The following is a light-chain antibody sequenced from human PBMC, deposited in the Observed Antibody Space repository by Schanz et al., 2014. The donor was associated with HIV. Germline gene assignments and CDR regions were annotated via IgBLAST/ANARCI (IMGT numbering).Light chain of an antibody. CDR3: VTWDSSLSVVV. V-gene: IGLV1-40*01. J-gene: IGLJ2*01. Sequence: QSVLTQPPSVSGAPGQRVTISCTGSSSNIGSVYDVHWYQQLPGTAPKHLIFANSDRPSGIPGRFSGAKSGTSATLGITGLQTGDEADYYCVTWDSSLSVVVFGGGTKLTVL. CDR2: ANS. CDR1: SSNIGSVYD.